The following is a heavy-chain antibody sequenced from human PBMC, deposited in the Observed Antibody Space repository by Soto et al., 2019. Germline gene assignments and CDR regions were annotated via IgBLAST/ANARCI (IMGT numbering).Heavy chain of an antibody. CDR1: GGSINSRSYY. CDR3: ARSQTTVTSYDY. CDR2: IYYSGST. V-gene: IGHV4-39*07. J-gene: IGHJ4*02. D-gene: IGHD4-17*01. Sequence: SETLSLTCTVSGGSINSRSYYWGWIRQPPGKGLEWIGSIYYSGSTYYNPSLKSRVTISVDTSKNQVSLKLSSVTAADTAVYYCARSQTTVTSYDYWGQGTLVTVSS.